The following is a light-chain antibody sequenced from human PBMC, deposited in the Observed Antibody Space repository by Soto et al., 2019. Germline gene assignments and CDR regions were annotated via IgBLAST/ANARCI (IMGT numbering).Light chain of an antibody. CDR1: SSDVGAFNY. V-gene: IGLV2-14*03. Sequence: SALTQPASVSGSPGQSIAISCTGTSSDVGAFNYVSWYQQHPGKAPKFMIFDVSSRPSGVSDLFSGSKSGNTASLTISGLQTEDEADYYCASYTTSSTYVFGTGTKVTVL. CDR3: ASYTTSSTYV. J-gene: IGLJ1*01. CDR2: DVS.